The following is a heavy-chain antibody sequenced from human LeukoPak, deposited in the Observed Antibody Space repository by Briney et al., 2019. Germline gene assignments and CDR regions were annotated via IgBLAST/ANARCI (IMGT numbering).Heavy chain of an antibody. CDR3: ARVSSSWYQGWYFDL. J-gene: IGHJ2*01. CDR2: IYSRGST. CDR1: GGSISSSNYY. Sequence: SETLSLTCTVSGGSISSSNYYWGWIRQSPGKGLEWIGSIYSRGSTYYNPSLKSRVTISVDTSKNQFSLKLSSVTAADTAVYYCARVSSSWYQGWYFDLWGGGTLVTVP. V-gene: IGHV4-39*07. D-gene: IGHD6-13*01.